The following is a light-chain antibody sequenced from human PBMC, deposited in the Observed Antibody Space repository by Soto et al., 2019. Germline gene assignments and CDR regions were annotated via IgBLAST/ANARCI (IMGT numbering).Light chain of an antibody. V-gene: IGKV3-20*01. CDR3: QHYCSSPPYT. CDR2: GAS. CDR1: QSVSSSY. J-gene: IGKJ2*01. Sequence: EIVLTQSPGTLSLSPGERATLSCRASQSVSSSYLAWYQQKPCQAPRLLIYGASSRATGIPDRFSGSGSGTDFTPTISRLEHEDFAVYYCQHYCSSPPYTFGQGTKLEIK.